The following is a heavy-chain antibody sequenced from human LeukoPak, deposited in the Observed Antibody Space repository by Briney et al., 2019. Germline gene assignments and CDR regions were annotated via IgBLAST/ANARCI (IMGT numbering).Heavy chain of an antibody. CDR1: GYSISSGYY. CDR3: ARHGRFLEWLYHDSDAFDI. J-gene: IGHJ3*02. V-gene: IGHV4-38-2*02. CDR2: IYYSGST. Sequence: PSETLSLTCTVSGYSISSGYYWGWIRQPPGKGLEWIGSIYYSGSTYYNPSLKSRVTISVDTSKNQFSLKLSSVTAADTAVYYCARHGRFLEWLYHDSDAFDIWGQGTMVTVSS. D-gene: IGHD3-3*01.